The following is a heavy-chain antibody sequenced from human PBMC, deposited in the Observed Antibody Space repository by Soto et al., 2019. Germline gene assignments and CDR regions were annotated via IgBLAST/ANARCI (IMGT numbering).Heavy chain of an antibody. V-gene: IGHV1-18*01. CDR1: GYALTTDG. CDR2: ISGYNDNT. CDR3: ARDHNVSGTDDY. J-gene: IGHJ4*02. Sequence: SVKLACKAAGYALTTDGISWVRQAPVQGLEWMGWISGYNDNTNYAQKLQGRVTMTTDTSTSTAYMELRSLRSDDTAVYYCARDHNVSGTDDYSGQATPVTVPS. D-gene: IGHD3-10*01.